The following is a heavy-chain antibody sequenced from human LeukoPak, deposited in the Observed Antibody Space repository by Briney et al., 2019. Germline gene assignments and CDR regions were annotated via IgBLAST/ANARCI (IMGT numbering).Heavy chain of an antibody. CDR2: IIPIFGTA. D-gene: IGHD6-13*01. J-gene: IGHJ4*02. CDR3: ARDYGPSSSWYGY. V-gene: IGHV1-69*13. Sequence: SVKVSCKASGGTFSSYAISWVRQAPGQGLEWMGGIIPIFGTANYAQKFQGRVTITADESTSTAYMELRSLRSDDTAVYYCARDYGPSSSWYGYWGQGTLVTVSS. CDR1: GGTFSSYA.